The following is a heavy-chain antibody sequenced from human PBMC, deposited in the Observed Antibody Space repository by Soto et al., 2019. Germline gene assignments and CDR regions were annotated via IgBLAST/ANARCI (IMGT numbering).Heavy chain of an antibody. CDR1: GGSISTYY. V-gene: IGHV4-59*08. CDR3: ARVGYYDGSGYNAFDI. CDR2: IYHSGST. D-gene: IGHD3-22*01. J-gene: IGHJ3*02. Sequence: SETLSLTCTVSGGSISTYYWSWVRQPPGKGLEWIGYIYHSGSTNYNPSLESRVTMSVDTSKNQFSLKLSSVAAADTAVYYCARVGYYDGSGYNAFDIWGQGTRVTVSS.